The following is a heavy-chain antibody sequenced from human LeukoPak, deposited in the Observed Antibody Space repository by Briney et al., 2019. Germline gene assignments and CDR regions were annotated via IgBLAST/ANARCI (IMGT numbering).Heavy chain of an antibody. CDR3: ARTWVKYYFDS. CDR1: GFTFSSYW. V-gene: IGHV3-7*05. J-gene: IGHJ4*02. Sequence: GGSLRLSCAASGFTFSSYWMSWVRQAPGKGLEWVTTIKQDGSEKYYVDSVKGRFTISRDNAKNSLYLQMNSLRAEDTAVYYCARTWVKYYFDSWGQGTLVTVSS. CDR2: IKQDGSEK.